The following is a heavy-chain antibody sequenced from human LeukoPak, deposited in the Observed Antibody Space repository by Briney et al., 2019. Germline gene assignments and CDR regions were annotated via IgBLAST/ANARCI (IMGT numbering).Heavy chain of an antibody. Sequence: ASVTVSCKTSGYTFTDYDVNWVRQAPGRGLEWMGYIHLRSGYSESAQRFQGRISMTRDVSTDTAYMELSTLTSDDTAVYYCARVTSGMRYNWFDHWGQGTLISVSS. CDR3: ARVTSGMRYNWFDH. CDR2: IHLRSGYS. J-gene: IGHJ5*02. V-gene: IGHV1-8*01. CDR1: GYTFTDYD. D-gene: IGHD2-2*01.